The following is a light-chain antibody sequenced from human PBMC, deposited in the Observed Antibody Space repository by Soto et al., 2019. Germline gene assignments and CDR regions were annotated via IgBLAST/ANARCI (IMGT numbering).Light chain of an antibody. V-gene: IGKV1-5*01. CDR1: QSSNSW. CDR2: DAS. Sequence: DMQMTQSPSTLSASVGDRVTITSRASQSSNSWLGWYQQKPGNAPKLLIYDASSLESGVPSRFSGSGSGTAFTLTISSLQTGDFATYYCQQYNYYPYTFGQGTKLEIK. J-gene: IGKJ2*01. CDR3: QQYNYYPYT.